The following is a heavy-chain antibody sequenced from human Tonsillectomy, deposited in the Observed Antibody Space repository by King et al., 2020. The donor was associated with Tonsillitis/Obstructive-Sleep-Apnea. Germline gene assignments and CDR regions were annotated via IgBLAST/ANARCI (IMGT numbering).Heavy chain of an antibody. CDR3: TTDLRLLTY. CDR1: GFTFSHAW. D-gene: IGHD3-9*01. Sequence: VQLVESGGGLVKPGGSLRLSCAASGFTFSHAWMSWVRQAPGKGLEWVGRIKSKTDGGTTYYAAPVKGRFTISSDASKNTLYLQMNSLNTEDTAVYYCTTDLRLLTYWGQGTLVTVSS. J-gene: IGHJ4*02. V-gene: IGHV3-15*01. CDR2: IKSKTDGGTT.